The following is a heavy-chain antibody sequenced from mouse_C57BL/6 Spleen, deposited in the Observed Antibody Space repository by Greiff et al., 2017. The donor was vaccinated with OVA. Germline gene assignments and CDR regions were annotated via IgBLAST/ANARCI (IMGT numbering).Heavy chain of an antibody. CDR2: ISSGSSTI. Sequence: EVHLVESGGGLVKPGGSLKLSCAASGFTFSDYGMHWVRQAPEKGLEWVAYISSGSSTIYYADTVKGRFTISRDNAKNTLFLQMTSLRSEDTAMYYCARPGAQARAMDYWGQGTSVTVSS. V-gene: IGHV5-17*01. D-gene: IGHD3-2*02. J-gene: IGHJ4*01. CDR1: GFTFSDYG. CDR3: ARPGAQARAMDY.